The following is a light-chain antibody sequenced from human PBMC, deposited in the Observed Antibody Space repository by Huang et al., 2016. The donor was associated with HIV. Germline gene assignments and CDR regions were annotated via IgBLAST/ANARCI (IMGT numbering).Light chain of an antibody. J-gene: IGKJ4*01. CDR1: QSLLHSNGYNY. CDR3: MQALQTPLLT. V-gene: IGKV2-28*01. Sequence: DIVMTQSPLSLPVTPGEPASISCRSSQSLLHSNGYNYFDWYLQKPGQFPQLLIDLGSNRASGVPDRFSGSGSGTDFTLKISRVEADDVGVYYCMQALQTPLLTFGGGTKVEIK. CDR2: LGS.